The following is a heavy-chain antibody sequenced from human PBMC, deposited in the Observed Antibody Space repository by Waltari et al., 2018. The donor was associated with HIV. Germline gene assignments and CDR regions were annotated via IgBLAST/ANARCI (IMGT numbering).Heavy chain of an antibody. D-gene: IGHD5-12*01. CDR3: TSWQGGSF. CDR1: GLSFSDVW. Sequence: EVQLVESGGGLVKPGGSLRLSCAASGLSFSDVWMIWVRQAPGKGVECVARIKNNANGGAVDYGALVKGRFTISRDDSKSMVYLQMNNLEADDTAVYFCTSWQGGSFWGQGTLVTVSS. V-gene: IGHV3-15*01. CDR2: IKNNANGGAV. J-gene: IGHJ4*02.